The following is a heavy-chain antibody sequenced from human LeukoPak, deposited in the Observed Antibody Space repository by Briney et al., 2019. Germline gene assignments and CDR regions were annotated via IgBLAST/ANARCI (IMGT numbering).Heavy chain of an antibody. Sequence: GGSLRLSCAVSGFTFSSYWMHWARQLPGKGLVWVSRISPTGSTTSYADSVKGRFTVSRDNAKNTLCLQVNNLRAEDTAVYYCARGPNSNWSGLDFWGQGTLLTVSS. J-gene: IGHJ4*02. CDR1: GFTFSSYW. D-gene: IGHD6-6*01. CDR3: ARGPNSNWSGLDF. V-gene: IGHV3-74*01. CDR2: ISPTGSTT.